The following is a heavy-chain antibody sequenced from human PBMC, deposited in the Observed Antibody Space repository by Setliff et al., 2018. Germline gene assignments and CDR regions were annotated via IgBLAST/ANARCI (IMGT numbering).Heavy chain of an antibody. CDR1: SAFKNNYM. D-gene: IGHD6-6*01. CDR2: IHSSGNT. CDR3: ARDPSSVAARPGY. V-gene: IGHV4-4*07. J-gene: IGHJ4*02. Sequence: SETLSLTCNVSSAFKNNYMWSWIRQPAGKGLEWIGRIHSSGNTYYNPSLKRRVTISVDTTKNQFSLQLNSVTAADTAVYYCARDPSSVAARPGYWGQGTLVTVSS.